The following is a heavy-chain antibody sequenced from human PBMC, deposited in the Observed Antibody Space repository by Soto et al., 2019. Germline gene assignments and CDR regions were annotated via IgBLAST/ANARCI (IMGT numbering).Heavy chain of an antibody. D-gene: IGHD1-1*01. CDR1: GFIFSHYA. CDR3: ANDAVPRNDLWDYFEF. CDR2: IGGGGDDT. Sequence: QLLESGGMLLRPGGSLRLSCSASGFIFSHYAMSWVRQAPGKGLEWVSGIGGGGDDTNYADSVKGRFTISRDNSKNTLFLQMTSLRVEDTAVYYCANDAVPRNDLWDYFEFGGQGTLVTVSS. V-gene: IGHV3-23*01. J-gene: IGHJ4*02.